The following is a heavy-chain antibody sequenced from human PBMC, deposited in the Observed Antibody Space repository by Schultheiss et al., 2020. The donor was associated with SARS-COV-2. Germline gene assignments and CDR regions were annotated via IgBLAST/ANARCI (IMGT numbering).Heavy chain of an antibody. CDR2: ISYDGSNK. D-gene: IGHD6-6*01. V-gene: IGHV3-30*04. J-gene: IGHJ6*03. Sequence: GGSLRLSCSASGFTFSSYAMHWVRQAPGKGLEWVAVISYDGSNKYYADSVKGRFTISRDNSKNTLYLQMNSLRAEDTAVYYCARGEYSTGYMDVWGKGTTVTVSS. CDR3: ARGEYSTGYMDV. CDR1: GFTFSSYA.